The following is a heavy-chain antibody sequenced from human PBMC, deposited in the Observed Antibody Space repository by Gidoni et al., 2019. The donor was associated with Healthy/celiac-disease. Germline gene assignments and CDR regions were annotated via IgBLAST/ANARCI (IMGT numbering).Heavy chain of an antibody. Sequence: EVQLLESGGGLVQPGGSLRLSCAASGFTFSSQAMSWVRQAPGKGLEWVSAISGSGGSTYYADSVKGRFTISRDNSKNTLYLQMNSLRAEDTAVYYCAKSPHYVWGSYRGGNWFDPWGQGTLVTVSS. CDR2: ISGSGGST. CDR1: GFTFSSQA. CDR3: AKSPHYVWGSYRGGNWFDP. J-gene: IGHJ5*02. V-gene: IGHV3-23*01. D-gene: IGHD3-16*02.